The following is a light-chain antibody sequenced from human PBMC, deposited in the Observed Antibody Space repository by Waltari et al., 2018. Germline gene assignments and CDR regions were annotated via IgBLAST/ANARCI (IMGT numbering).Light chain of an antibody. CDR3: HQYNDGPPFN. Sequence: EIVMAQSPASLSVSPGERAIFSCRASQSVTTNVAWYQQKPGQPPRLLIYGASTRATYIPARFSGSGSGTEFTLTITSPQSEDVGVYYCHQYNDGPPFNFGQGTKLEIK. CDR2: GAS. V-gene: IGKV3-15*01. CDR1: QSVTTN. J-gene: IGKJ2*01.